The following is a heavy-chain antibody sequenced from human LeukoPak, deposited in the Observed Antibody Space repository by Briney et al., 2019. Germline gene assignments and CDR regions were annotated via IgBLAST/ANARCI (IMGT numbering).Heavy chain of an antibody. CDR3: TRAKRVVRGVILAFDI. V-gene: IGHV3-49*03. CDR1: GFTFGDYA. J-gene: IGHJ3*02. CDR2: IRSKAYGGTT. D-gene: IGHD3-10*01. Sequence: GGSLRLSCTASGFTFGDYAMSWFRQAPGKGLEWVGFIRSKAYGGTTEYAASVKGRFTISRDDSKSIAYLQMNSLKTEDTAVYYCTRAKRVVRGVILAFDIWGQGTMVTVSS.